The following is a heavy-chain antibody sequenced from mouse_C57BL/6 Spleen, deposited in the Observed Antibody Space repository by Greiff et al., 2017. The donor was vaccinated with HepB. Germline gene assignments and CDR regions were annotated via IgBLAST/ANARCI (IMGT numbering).Heavy chain of an antibody. J-gene: IGHJ3*01. CDR2: IYPGDGDT. CDR3: ARSGDAAY. V-gene: IGHV1-82*01. D-gene: IGHD3-3*01. Sequence: VQLQQSGPELVKPGASVKISCKASGYAFSSSWMNWVKQRPGTGLEWIGRIYPGDGDTNYNGKFKGKATLTADKSSSTAYMQLSSLTSEDSAVYFCARSGDAAYWGQGTLVTVSA. CDR1: GYAFSSSW.